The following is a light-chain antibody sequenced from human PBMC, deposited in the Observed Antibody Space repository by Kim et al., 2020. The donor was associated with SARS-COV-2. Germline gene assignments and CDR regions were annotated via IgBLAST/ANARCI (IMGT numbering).Light chain of an antibody. Sequence: IRLTQSPSTLSASIGDRVSITCRASQSVDRWLAWYQQRPGKAPKLLIYDATDLKSGVPSRFSGRGSGTEFTLTITSLQPDDFGTYYCQQCSTYSYSLGQGTKLEI. CDR2: DAT. V-gene: IGKV1-5*01. CDR1: QSVDRW. CDR3: QQCSTYSYS. J-gene: IGKJ2*03.